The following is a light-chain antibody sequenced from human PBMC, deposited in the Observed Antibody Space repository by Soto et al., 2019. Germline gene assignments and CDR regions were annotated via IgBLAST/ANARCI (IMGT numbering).Light chain of an antibody. Sequence: EIVMTQSPATLSVSPGERATLSCMASQSVSSNLAWYQQKPGQAPRLLIYGASTRATGIPARFSGSGSGTEFTLTISSLKYEDFAVYYCQQYNNWTWTFGQGTKVDIK. CDR3: QQYNNWTWT. V-gene: IGKV3-15*01. CDR1: QSVSSN. J-gene: IGKJ1*01. CDR2: GAS.